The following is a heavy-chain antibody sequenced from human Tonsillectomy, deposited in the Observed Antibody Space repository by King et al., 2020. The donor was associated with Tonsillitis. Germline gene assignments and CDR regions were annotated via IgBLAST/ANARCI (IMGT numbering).Heavy chain of an antibody. Sequence: VQLVESGGGLVQPGRSLRLSCAASQFSFDDYAMHWVRQAPGKGLEWVSGISWNSGNIGYAGSVRGRFTISRDNAKKLLYLQMDGLGDEDTALYYRVRDMSSGSYYGAFDLWGLGTMVIVSS. J-gene: IGHJ3*01. CDR3: VRDMSSGSYYGAFDL. CDR1: QFSFDDYA. V-gene: IGHV3-9*01. D-gene: IGHD1-26*01. CDR2: ISWNSGNI.